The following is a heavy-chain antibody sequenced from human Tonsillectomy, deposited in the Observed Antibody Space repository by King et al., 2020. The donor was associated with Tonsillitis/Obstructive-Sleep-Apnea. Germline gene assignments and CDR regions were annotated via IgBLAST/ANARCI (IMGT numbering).Heavy chain of an antibody. D-gene: IGHD3-3*01. Sequence: QLQESGPGLVKPSETLSLTCTVSGGSISSYYWSWFRQPPGKGLEWIGYIYYSGSNNYNPSLTSRGTISLDTSKNQFSLQLSSVTAADTAVYYCAGYYDFWSGYPSWGQGTLVTVSS. CDR2: IYYSGSN. V-gene: IGHV4-59*01. CDR1: GGSISSYY. CDR3: AGYYDFWSGYPS. J-gene: IGHJ5*02.